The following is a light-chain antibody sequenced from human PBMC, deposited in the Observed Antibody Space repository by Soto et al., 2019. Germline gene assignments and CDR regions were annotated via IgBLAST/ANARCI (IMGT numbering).Light chain of an antibody. CDR2: DAS. J-gene: IGKJ1*01. V-gene: IGKV1-5*01. CDR1: QSISSW. Sequence: DIQMTQSPSTLSASVGDRVTITCRASQSISSWLAWYQQKPGKPPKLLIYDASSLESGVPSRFSGSGSGTDFTLTISSLQPDDFATYYCQQYNSYPWTFGQGTKVEIK. CDR3: QQYNSYPWT.